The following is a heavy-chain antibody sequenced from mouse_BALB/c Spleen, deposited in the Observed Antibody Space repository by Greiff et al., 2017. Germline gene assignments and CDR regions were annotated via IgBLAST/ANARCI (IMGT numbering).Heavy chain of an antibody. CDR1: GFSLTDYG. CDR3: AKYYYGSSTDYAMDY. CDR2: IWGGGST. Sequence: VQLKESGPGLVAPSQSLSITCTVSGFSLTDYGVSWIRQPPGKGLEWLGVIWGGGSTYYNSALKSRLSISKDNSKSQVFLKMNSLQTDDTAMYYCAKYYYGSSTDYAMDYWGQGTSVTVSS. D-gene: IGHD1-1*01. V-gene: IGHV2-6-5*01. J-gene: IGHJ4*01.